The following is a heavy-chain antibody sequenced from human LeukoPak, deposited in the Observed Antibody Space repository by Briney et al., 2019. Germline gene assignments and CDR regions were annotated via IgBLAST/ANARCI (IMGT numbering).Heavy chain of an antibody. Sequence: GGSLRLSCAASGFTFSSYWMHWVRQAPGKGLVWVSHINTDGSSTNYADSVRGRFTVSRDNAKNTLNLQMNSLRGEDTAVYYCARDNGGLDYWGQGPLVTVSS. CDR1: GFTFSSYW. CDR2: INTDGSST. V-gene: IGHV3-74*01. CDR3: ARDNGGLDY. D-gene: IGHD3-10*01. J-gene: IGHJ4*02.